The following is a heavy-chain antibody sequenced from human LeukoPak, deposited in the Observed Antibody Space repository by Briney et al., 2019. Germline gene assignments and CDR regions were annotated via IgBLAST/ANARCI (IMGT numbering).Heavy chain of an antibody. CDR3: AREGPVYGMDV. Sequence: GGSLRLSCAASGFTFSSYDMHWVRQATGKGLEWVSAIGTAGDTYYPGSVKGRFTISRENAKNSLYLQMNSLRAGDTAVYYYAREGPVYGMDVWGQGTTVTVSS. CDR2: IGTAGDT. CDR1: GFTFSSYD. V-gene: IGHV3-13*01. J-gene: IGHJ6*02.